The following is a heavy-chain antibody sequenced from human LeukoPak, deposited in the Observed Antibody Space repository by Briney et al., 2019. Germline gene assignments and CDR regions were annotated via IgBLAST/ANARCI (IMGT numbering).Heavy chain of an antibody. Sequence: GGSLRLSCAASGFTFSSYWMSWVRQAPGKGLEWEANIKQDGSEKYYVDSVKGRFTISRDNAKNSLYLQMNSLRAEDTAVYYCAREVPSQWELQPDWYFDLWGRGTLVTVSS. D-gene: IGHD1-26*01. CDR1: GFTFSSYW. CDR2: IKQDGSEK. J-gene: IGHJ2*01. CDR3: AREVPSQWELQPDWYFDL. V-gene: IGHV3-7*01.